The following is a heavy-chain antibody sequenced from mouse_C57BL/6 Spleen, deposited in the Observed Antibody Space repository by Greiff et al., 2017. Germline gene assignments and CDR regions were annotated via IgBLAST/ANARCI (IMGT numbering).Heavy chain of an antibody. D-gene: IGHD3-2*01. CDR3: EERTTLATDNVMNN. CDR2: INPSDSET. Sequence: VQLQQPGPELVRPGSSVKLPCKASGYTFTSYCMHWVKQSPIQGLEWIGNINPSDSETHYNQKFKDKATLTVDKSSSTAYMQLRRLTSADTAAFNCEERTTLATDNVMNNWGQGTSVTVSS. V-gene: IGHV1-52*01. J-gene: IGHJ4*01. CDR1: GYTFTSYC.